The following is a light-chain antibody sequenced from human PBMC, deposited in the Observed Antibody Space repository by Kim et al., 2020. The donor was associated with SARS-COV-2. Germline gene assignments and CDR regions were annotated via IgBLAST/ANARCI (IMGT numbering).Light chain of an antibody. CDR2: YDS. CDR3: QVWDSSSDHVV. V-gene: IGLV3-21*04. J-gene: IGLJ2*01. CDR1: NLGSKS. Sequence: PGKTARITCGGNNLGSKSVHWYQQKPGQAPVLVIYYDSDRPSGIPERFSGSNSGNTATLTISRVEAGDEADYYCQVWDSSSDHVVFGGGTQLTVL.